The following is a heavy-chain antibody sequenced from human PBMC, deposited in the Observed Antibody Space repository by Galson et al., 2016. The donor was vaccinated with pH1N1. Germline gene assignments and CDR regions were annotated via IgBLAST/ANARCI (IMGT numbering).Heavy chain of an antibody. V-gene: IGHV3-72*01. CDR3: VRIQLAATRQKYIDY. J-gene: IGHJ4*02. CDR2: IRNKANSYST. Sequence: SLRLSCAASGFTFSDRYMDWVRQAPGKGLEWVGRIRNKANSYSTEYAASVKGRFAVSRDDSKNSLYLEMNSLETEDTAMYYCVRIQLAATRQKYIDYWGQGTKVTVSS. CDR1: GFTFSDRY. D-gene: IGHD2-2*01.